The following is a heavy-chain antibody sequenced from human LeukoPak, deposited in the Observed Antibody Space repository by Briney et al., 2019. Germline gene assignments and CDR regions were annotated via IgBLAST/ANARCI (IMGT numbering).Heavy chain of an antibody. CDR1: GFTFSSYA. D-gene: IGHD4-17*01. CDR2: ISYDGSNK. CDR3: ARDKRDYGDYGY. J-gene: IGHJ4*02. Sequence: PGRSLRLSCAASGFTFSSYAMHWVRQAPGKGLEWVAAISYDGSNKYYADSVKGRFTISRDNSKNTLYLQMNSLRAEDTAVYYCARDKRDYGDYGYWGQGTLVTVSS. V-gene: IGHV3-30*04.